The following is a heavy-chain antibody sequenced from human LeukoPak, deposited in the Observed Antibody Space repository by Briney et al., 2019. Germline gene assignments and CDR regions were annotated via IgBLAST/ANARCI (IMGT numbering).Heavy chain of an antibody. V-gene: IGHV3-30*02. J-gene: IGHJ5*02. D-gene: IGHD4-23*01. Sequence: GGSLRLSCAASGFTFSNYGMHWVRQAPGKGLEGVAVIQFDGGNKYYADSVKGRFTISRDNSKNTLYLQMNSLRVEDTAIYYCAKDVSSDFGGGFDPWGQGTLVTVSS. CDR3: AKDVSSDFGGGFDP. CDR2: IQFDGGNK. CDR1: GFTFSNYG.